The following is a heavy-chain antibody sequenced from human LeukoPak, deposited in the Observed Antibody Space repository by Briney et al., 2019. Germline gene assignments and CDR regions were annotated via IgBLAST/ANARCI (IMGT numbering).Heavy chain of an antibody. J-gene: IGHJ5*02. D-gene: IGHD3-22*01. Sequence: SDTLSLPRTVSGGSISSSSYYGRWIPQPPAKGLEWVGSIYYSGSTYSNPSLKSRVTISADTAKNHFSLKLSSVTAADTAVYYCARRSSLYYGSSGRGVEFDPWGQGTLVTVSS. V-gene: IGHV4-39*02. CDR2: IYYSGST. CDR3: ARRSSLYYGSSGRGVEFDP. CDR1: GGSISSSSYY.